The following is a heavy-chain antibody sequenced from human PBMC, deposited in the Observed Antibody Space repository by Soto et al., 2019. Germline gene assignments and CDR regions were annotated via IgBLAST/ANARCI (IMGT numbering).Heavy chain of an antibody. Sequence: QVQLVQSGAEVKKPGASVKVSCKASGYIFTNHYIHWVQQAPGQGLEWMGIINPSGGSTNYLQKFQGRVTMTRDTSTSTVYMELSSLRSEDTAVYFCARADYYDSSGFYYDYWGQGTLVTVSS. V-gene: IGHV1-46*01. J-gene: IGHJ4*02. CDR2: INPSGGST. CDR1: GYIFTNHY. CDR3: ARADYYDSSGFYYDY. D-gene: IGHD3-22*01.